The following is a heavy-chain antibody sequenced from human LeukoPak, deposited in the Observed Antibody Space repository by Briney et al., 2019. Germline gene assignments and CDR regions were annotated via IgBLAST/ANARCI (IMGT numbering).Heavy chain of an antibody. CDR3: ANGNRCTSPNCLDYYYFYMDV. D-gene: IGHD2-8*01. J-gene: IGHJ6*03. V-gene: IGHV3-23*01. CDR1: GFTFSSYA. Sequence: GGSLRLSCAASGFTFSSYAMNWVRQAPGRGLEWVSGFSGSGGTTYYADSVKGRFTISRDNSKNTLYLQMNSLRAEDTAVYYCANGNRCTSPNCLDYYYFYMDVWGKGTTVTVSS. CDR2: FSGSGGTT.